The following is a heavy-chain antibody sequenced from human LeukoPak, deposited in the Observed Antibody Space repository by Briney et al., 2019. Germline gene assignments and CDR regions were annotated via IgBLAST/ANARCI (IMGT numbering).Heavy chain of an antibody. CDR2: ISGSGGST. V-gene: IGHV3-23*01. J-gene: IGHJ4*02. CDR3: AKRPRVDILTGYDY. Sequence: PGGSLRLSCAASGFTFSSYAMSWVRQAPGKGLEWVSAISGSGGSTYYADSVKGRCTISRDNSKNTLYLQMNSLRAKDTAVYYSAKRPRVDILTGYDYWGQGTLVTVSS. D-gene: IGHD3-9*01. CDR1: GFTFSSYA.